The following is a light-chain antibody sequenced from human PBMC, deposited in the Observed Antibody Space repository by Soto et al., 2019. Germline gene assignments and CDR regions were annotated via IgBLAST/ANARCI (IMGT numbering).Light chain of an antibody. CDR1: QSVNSSY. V-gene: IGKV3-20*01. CDR2: GAS. J-gene: IGKJ2*01. Sequence: ENVFTQSPGTLSLSPGERATLSCRASQSVNSSYLAWYQQKTGQAPRLLIYGASSKATGIPDRFSGSGSGTDFTLTISILEPEDFAVYYCQQYGSSPMYTFGQGTK. CDR3: QQYGSSPMYT.